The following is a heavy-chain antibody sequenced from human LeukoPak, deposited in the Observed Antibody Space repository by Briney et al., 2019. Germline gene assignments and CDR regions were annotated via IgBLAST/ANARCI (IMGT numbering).Heavy chain of an antibody. CDR2: INHSGST. CDR3: ARRRGYCSGGSCSGAFDI. D-gene: IGHD2-15*01. J-gene: IGHJ3*02. V-gene: IGHV4-34*01. CDR1: GGSFSGYY. Sequence: SETLSLTCAVYGGSFSGYYWSWIRQPPGKGLEWIGEINHSGSTNYNPSLKSRVTISVDTSKNQFSLKLSSVTAADTAVYYCARRRGYCSGGSCSGAFDIWGQGTMVTVSS.